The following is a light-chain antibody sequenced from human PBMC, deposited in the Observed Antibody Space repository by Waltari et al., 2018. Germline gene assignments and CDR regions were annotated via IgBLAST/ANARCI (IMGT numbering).Light chain of an antibody. V-gene: IGLV6-57*04. CDR1: SGSIASNL. CDR2: EDN. J-gene: IGLJ3*02. Sequence: FMLTQPHFLSESPGKTVIISCPRSSGSIASNLVQWYQQRPGSAPTTIIFEDNQRPSGAPDRFSGSIDRSSNSASLTISGLKPEDEADYYCQSYDDDLKGVFGGGTKLTVL. CDR3: QSYDDDLKGV.